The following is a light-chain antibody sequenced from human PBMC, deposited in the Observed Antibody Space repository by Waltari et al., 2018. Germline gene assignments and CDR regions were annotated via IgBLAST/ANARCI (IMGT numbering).Light chain of an antibody. CDR3: QQSYTMGYT. J-gene: IGKJ2*01. CDR2: AAS. V-gene: IGKV1-39*01. Sequence: DIQMTQSPSSLSPSVGDRVTITCRASQTVSDYLNWYQKQPGKAPKLLIYAASRLQRGVPSRFSGSGSGTDFTLSISSLQPEDFATYYCQQSYTMGYTFGQGTKLEIK. CDR1: QTVSDY.